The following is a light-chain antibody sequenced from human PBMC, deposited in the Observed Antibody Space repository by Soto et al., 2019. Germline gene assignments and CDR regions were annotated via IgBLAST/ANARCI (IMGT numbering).Light chain of an antibody. CDR1: SSDVGSYNL. Sequence: QSVLTQPASVSGSPGQSITISCTGTSSDVGSYNLVSWYQQHPGKAPKLMNYEVSKRPSGVSNRFSGSKSGNTASLTISGLQAEDEADYYCCSYAGSSTLVFGGGTKVTVL. CDR3: CSYAGSSTLV. CDR2: EVS. J-gene: IGLJ3*02. V-gene: IGLV2-23*02.